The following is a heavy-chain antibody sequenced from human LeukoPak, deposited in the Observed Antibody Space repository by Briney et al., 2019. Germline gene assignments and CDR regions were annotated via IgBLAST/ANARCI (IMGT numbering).Heavy chain of an antibody. J-gene: IGHJ6*02. CDR2: IKQDGSEK. CDR3: ARVDCSSTSCYQHYYYYGMDV. D-gene: IGHD2-2*01. V-gene: IGHV3-7*01. CDR1: GFTFSSYW. Sequence: GGSLRLSCAASGFTFSSYWMSWVRQAPGKGLEWVANIKQDGSEKYYVDSVKGRFTISRDNAKNSLYLQMNSLRDEDTAVYYCARVDCSSTSCYQHYYYYGMDVWGQGTTVTVSS.